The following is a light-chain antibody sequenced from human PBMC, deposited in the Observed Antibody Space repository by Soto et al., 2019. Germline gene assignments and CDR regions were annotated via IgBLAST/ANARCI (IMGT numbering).Light chain of an antibody. V-gene: IGKV3-20*01. CDR2: GAS. J-gene: IGKJ2*01. CDR3: QHYDASPMYT. Sequence: EVVLTQSPDTLSLSPREGATLSCRASQSVSSTSLAWYQQRPGQPPRLLISGASFRATDIPDRFAGSGSGTDFTLTISILEPEDVAVYFCQHYDASPMYTFGPGTKLEIK. CDR1: QSVSSTS.